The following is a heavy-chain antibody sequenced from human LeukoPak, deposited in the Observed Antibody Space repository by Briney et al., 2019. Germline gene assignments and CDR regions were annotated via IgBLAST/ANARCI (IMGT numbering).Heavy chain of an antibody. CDR3: ARGAAMVFYYYYYMDV. Sequence: GGSLRLSCVASESTFSSYSMNWVRQAPGPGLKWVSYISSSGSTIYYADSVKGRFTISRDNAKNSLYLQMNSLRAEDTAVYYCARGAAMVFYYYYYMDVWGKGTTVTVSS. D-gene: IGHD5-18*01. V-gene: IGHV3-48*04. CDR1: ESTFSSYS. J-gene: IGHJ6*03. CDR2: ISSSGSTI.